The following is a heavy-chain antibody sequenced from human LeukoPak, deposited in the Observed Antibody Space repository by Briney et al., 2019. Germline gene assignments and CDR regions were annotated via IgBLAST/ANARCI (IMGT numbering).Heavy chain of an antibody. J-gene: IGHJ4*02. Sequence: GESLRLSCAASGFIISDNFMSWFRQSPGKGLEWVALLYADGFTKYTDSVKGRFTISRDNSKNTLYLQMNSLRAEDTAVYYCAKDRPHGGYCSGGSCYLLGDYWGQGTLVTVSS. D-gene: IGHD2-15*01. V-gene: IGHV3-53*01. CDR2: LYADGFT. CDR1: GFIISDNF. CDR3: AKDRPHGGYCSGGSCYLLGDY.